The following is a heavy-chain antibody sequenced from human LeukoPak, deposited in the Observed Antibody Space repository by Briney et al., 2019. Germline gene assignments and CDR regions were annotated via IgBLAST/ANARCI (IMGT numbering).Heavy chain of an antibody. Sequence: PGGSLRLSCAASGFTFSNYAMGWVRQAPGKGLEFVSSISPSSSYIYYADSVKGRFTISRDDAKNSLFLQMNSLRAEDTAVYYCAREGGYCSGGSCRFFDYWGQGTLVTVSS. CDR2: ISPSSSYI. D-gene: IGHD2-15*01. CDR3: AREGGYCSGGSCRFFDY. J-gene: IGHJ4*02. V-gene: IGHV3-21*06. CDR1: GFTFSNYA.